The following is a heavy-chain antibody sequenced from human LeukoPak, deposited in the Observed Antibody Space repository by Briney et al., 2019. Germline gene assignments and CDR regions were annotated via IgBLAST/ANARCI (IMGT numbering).Heavy chain of an antibody. CDR2: ISTSSSYI. Sequence: GGSLRLSCAASGFTFSSYAMSWVRQAPGKGLEWVSSISTSSSYIYYADSLKGRFTISRDNAKNSLYLQMNSLRAEDTAVYYCATGHHDILTGYSMFYFDYWGQGTLVTVSS. CDR1: GFTFSSYA. J-gene: IGHJ4*02. D-gene: IGHD3-9*01. CDR3: ATGHHDILTGYSMFYFDY. V-gene: IGHV3-21*01.